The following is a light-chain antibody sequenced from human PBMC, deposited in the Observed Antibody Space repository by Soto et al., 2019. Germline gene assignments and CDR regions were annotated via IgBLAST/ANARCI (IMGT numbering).Light chain of an antibody. Sequence: QSALAQPASVSGSPGQSITISCSGTPNNVGGYNYVSWYQQHPGKAPKLLIYGVTDRPSGVSSRFSGSKSGNAASLTISGLQAEDEGDYYCSSYTSSYTWIFGGGTKVTVL. CDR1: PNNVGGYNY. CDR2: GVT. V-gene: IGLV2-14*03. CDR3: SSYTSSYTWI. J-gene: IGLJ3*02.